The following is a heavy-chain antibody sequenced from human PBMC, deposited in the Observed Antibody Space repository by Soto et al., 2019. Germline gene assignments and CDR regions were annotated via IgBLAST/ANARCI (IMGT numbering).Heavy chain of an antibody. J-gene: IGHJ4*02. CDR2: IYYSGST. Sequence: SETLSLTCTVFGGSISSYYWSWIRQPPGKGLEWIGYIYYSGSTYYNPSLKSRVTISVDTSKNQFSLKLSSVTAADTAVYYCARWPQLEPRFDYWGQGTLVTVSS. D-gene: IGHD1-1*01. CDR3: ARWPQLEPRFDY. CDR1: GGSISSYY. V-gene: IGHV4-59*06.